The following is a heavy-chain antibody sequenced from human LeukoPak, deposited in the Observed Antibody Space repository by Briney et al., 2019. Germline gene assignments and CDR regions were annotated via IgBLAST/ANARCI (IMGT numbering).Heavy chain of an antibody. Sequence: PSETLSLTCAVSGYSISSGYYWGWIRQPPGKGLEWIGSIYHSGSTYYNPSLKSRVTISVDTSKNQFSLKLSSVTAADTAVYYCASTLYSGSYYLTQLDYWGQGTLVTVSS. D-gene: IGHD1-26*01. CDR1: GYSISSGYY. J-gene: IGHJ4*02. V-gene: IGHV4-38-2*01. CDR2: IYHSGST. CDR3: ASTLYSGSYYLTQLDY.